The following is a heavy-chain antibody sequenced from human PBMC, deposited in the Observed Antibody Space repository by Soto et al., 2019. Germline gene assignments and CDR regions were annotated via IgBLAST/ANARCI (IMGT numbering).Heavy chain of an antibody. D-gene: IGHD2-2*01. CDR2: ISYDGSNK. CDR3: AKPLGGVPAAMAPSPWFDP. Sequence: GGSLRLSCAASGFTFSSYGMHWVRQAPGKGLEWVAVISYDGSNKYYADSVKGRFTISRDNSKNTLYLQMNSLRAEDTAVYYCAKPLGGVPAAMAPSPWFDPWGQGTLVTVSS. V-gene: IGHV3-30*18. CDR1: GFTFSSYG. J-gene: IGHJ5*02.